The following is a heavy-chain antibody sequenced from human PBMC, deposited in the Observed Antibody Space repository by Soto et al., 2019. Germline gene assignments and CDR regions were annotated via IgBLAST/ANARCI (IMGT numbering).Heavy chain of an antibody. CDR1: GFTFNTYA. D-gene: IGHD6-6*01. V-gene: IGHV3-64D*06. J-gene: IGHJ4*02. CDR2: INRNGGTT. Sequence: PGGSLRLACSASGFTFNTYAMHWVRQAAGEGLEYVSAINRNGGTTYYADSVKGRFTISRDNSKNTLYLQMSSLRAEDTAVYYCVTWGGIEARNFDYWGRGTLVTVSS. CDR3: VTWGGIEARNFDY.